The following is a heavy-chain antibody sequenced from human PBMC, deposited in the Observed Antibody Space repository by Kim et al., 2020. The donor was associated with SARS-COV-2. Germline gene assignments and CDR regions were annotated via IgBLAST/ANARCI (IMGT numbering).Heavy chain of an antibody. CDR1: GYTFTGYD. V-gene: IGHV1-8*01. CDR2: MNPNSGNT. CDR3: ARGRGTTVTPLDY. Sequence: ASVKVSCKASGYTFTGYDIQWVRQVAGQGLEWMGLMNPNSGNTVYAQKFRGRVTMTTDTFKSTVYMELSSLRPEDTAVYYCARGRGTTVTPLDYWGQGTLVTVSS. J-gene: IGHJ4*02. D-gene: IGHD4-17*01.